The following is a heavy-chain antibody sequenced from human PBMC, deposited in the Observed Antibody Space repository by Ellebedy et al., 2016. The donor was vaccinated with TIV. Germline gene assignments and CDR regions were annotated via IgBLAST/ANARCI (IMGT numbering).Heavy chain of an antibody. Sequence: MPSETLSLTCAVYGGSFSGYYWSWIRQPPGKGLEWIGEINHSGSTNYNPSLKSRVTVSVDTSKNQFSLKLSSVTAADTAVYYCARGILIMSYWATVTTSAFDIWGQGTMVTVSS. D-gene: IGHD4-17*01. V-gene: IGHV4-34*01. CDR1: GGSFSGYY. CDR3: ARGILIMSYWATVTTSAFDI. J-gene: IGHJ3*02. CDR2: INHSGST.